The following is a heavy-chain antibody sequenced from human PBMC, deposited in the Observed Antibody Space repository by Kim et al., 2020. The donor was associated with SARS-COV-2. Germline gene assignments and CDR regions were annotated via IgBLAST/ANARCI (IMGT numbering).Heavy chain of an antibody. Sequence: SETLSLTCTVSGGSISSYYWSWIRQLAGKGLEWIGRIYTSGSTNYNPSLKSRVTMSVDTSKNQFSLKLSSVTAADTAVYYCARDSGGDYYYDSSGYSNWFDPWGQGTLVTVSS. CDR1: GGSISSYY. D-gene: IGHD3-22*01. CDR2: IYTSGST. V-gene: IGHV4-4*07. J-gene: IGHJ5*02. CDR3: ARDSGGDYYYDSSGYSNWFDP.